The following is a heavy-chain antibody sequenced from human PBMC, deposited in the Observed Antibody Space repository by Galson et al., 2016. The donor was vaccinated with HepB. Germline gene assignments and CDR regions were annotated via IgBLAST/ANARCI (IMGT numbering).Heavy chain of an antibody. CDR3: ARGGGYSSGWYSF. Sequence: SLRLSCAASGFTFSSYSLNWVRQAPGKGLEWVSYISIGSSRIYYADSVKGRFTISRDNAKSSLYLQMNSLRVEDTAVYYCARGGGYSSGWYSFWGQGTLVTVSS. V-gene: IGHV3-48*04. D-gene: IGHD6-13*01. J-gene: IGHJ3*01. CDR1: GFTFSSYS. CDR2: ISIGSSRI.